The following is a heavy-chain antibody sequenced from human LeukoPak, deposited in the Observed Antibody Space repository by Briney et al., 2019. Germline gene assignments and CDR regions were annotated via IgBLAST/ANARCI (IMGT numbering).Heavy chain of an antibody. V-gene: IGHV3-30*18. Sequence: PGGSLRLSCAASVFTLSDYCLQWVRQALCKGLEWVALISYDGSLEYYVDSVKGRYTISRDNTKNTLYLQMNSLRAEDTAVYYCAKDATATLDYWGQGALVTVSS. CDR3: AKDATATLDY. D-gene: IGHD2-21*02. CDR1: VFTLSDYC. J-gene: IGHJ4*02. CDR2: ISYDGSLE.